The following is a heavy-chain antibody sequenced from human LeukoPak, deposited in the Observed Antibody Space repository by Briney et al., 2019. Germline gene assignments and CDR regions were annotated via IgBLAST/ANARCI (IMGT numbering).Heavy chain of an antibody. CDR1: GFTFSDYY. D-gene: IGHD6-19*01. V-gene: IGHV3-11*04. J-gene: IGHJ4*02. CDR3: TSFYSSGWYPFFNY. CDR2: ISSSGSTI. Sequence: GGSLRLSCAASGFTFSDYYMSWIRQAPGKGLEWVSYISSSGSTIYYADSVKGRFTISRDNANNSLYLQMNSLRAEDTAVYYCTSFYSSGWYPFFNYWGQGTLVTVSS.